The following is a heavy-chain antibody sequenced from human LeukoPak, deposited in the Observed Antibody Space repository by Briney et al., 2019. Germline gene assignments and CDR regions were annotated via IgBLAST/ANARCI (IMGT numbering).Heavy chain of an antibody. CDR1: GFTFSSYA. CDR3: AKDWIFTGGVDYFDY. Sequence: QPGGSLRLSCAASGFTFSSYAMSWVRQAPGKGLEWVSTISGSGSSTYYADSVKGRFTISRDNSKNTLYLEMNSLRAEDTAVYYCAKDWIFTGGVDYFDYWGQGTLVTVSS. D-gene: IGHD3-16*01. J-gene: IGHJ4*02. V-gene: IGHV3-23*01. CDR2: ISGSGSST.